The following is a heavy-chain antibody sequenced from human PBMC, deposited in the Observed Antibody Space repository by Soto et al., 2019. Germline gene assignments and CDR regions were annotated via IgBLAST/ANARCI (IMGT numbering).Heavy chain of an antibody. CDR1: GFTFSIYA. Sequence: GGSLRLSCSASGFTFSIYAMHWVRQAPGKGLERVSSISSSSSYIYYADSVKGRFTISRDNAKNSLYLQMNSLRAEDAAVYYCARSQYYYDSSGYYDDDGLFFDYWGQGTLVTVSS. D-gene: IGHD3-22*01. CDR3: ARSQYYYDSSGYYDDDGLFFDY. CDR2: ISSSSSYI. J-gene: IGHJ4*02. V-gene: IGHV3-21*01.